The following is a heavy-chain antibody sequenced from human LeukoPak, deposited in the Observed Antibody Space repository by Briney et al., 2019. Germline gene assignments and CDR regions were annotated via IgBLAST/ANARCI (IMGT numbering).Heavy chain of an antibody. D-gene: IGHD2-2*01. CDR3: ARILEKYCSSSSCSAYYYYYMDG. J-gene: IGHJ6*03. V-gene: IGHV4-34*01. CDR2: INHSGSN. CDR1: GGSFSGYY. Sequence: PETLSLTCAVYGGSFSGYYWGWVRQPPGKGLEWIGEINHSGSNKYNPSIKSRVTISIDTSKNQFSLRLSSVTAADTAVYYWARILEKYCSSSSCSAYYYYYMDGWGKGTTVTVSS.